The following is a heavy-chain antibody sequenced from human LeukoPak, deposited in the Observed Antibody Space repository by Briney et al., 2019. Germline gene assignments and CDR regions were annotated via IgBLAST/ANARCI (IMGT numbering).Heavy chain of an antibody. J-gene: IGHJ4*02. CDR2: IYTSGST. CDR1: GGSISSYY. Sequence: SETLSLTCTVPGGSISSYYWSWIRQPAGKGLEWNGRIYTSGSTNYNPSLKSRVTISVDTSKNQFSLKLSSVTAADTAVYYCARLGGYYDSTPGDYWGQGTLVTVSS. V-gene: IGHV4-4*07. CDR3: ARLGGYYDSTPGDY. D-gene: IGHD3-22*01.